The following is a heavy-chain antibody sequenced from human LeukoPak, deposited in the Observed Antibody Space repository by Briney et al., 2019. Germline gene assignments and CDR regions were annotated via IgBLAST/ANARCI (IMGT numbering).Heavy chain of an antibody. CDR3: AIWASDNN. V-gene: IGHV3-7*01. D-gene: IGHD5-24*01. Sequence: AGGSLRLSCAASGFTFNWSWXXXXXXXXXXGXXWVANMDPSGSXXRYXDSVXXXXXXXXDNSXTSFYLEMNSLTADDTAIYYCAIWASDNNWGQGTLVTVSS. CDR1: GFTFNWSW. CDR2: MDPSGSXX. J-gene: IGHJ4*02.